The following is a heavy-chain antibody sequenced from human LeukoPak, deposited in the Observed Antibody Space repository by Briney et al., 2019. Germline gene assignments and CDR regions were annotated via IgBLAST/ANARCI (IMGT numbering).Heavy chain of an antibody. V-gene: IGHV3-48*01. CDR1: GLPFGSYS. CDR3: ARGPVGATGQLNY. D-gene: IGHD1-26*01. Sequence: GGSLRLCCAASGLPFGSYSMHWVRQAAGRGREGVSYISSSSSTIYYADSVKGRFTISRDNAKNPTYLQMNRLRPQDTAVYYCARGPVGATGQLNYWGQGTLVTGSS. J-gene: IGHJ4*02. CDR2: ISSSSSTI.